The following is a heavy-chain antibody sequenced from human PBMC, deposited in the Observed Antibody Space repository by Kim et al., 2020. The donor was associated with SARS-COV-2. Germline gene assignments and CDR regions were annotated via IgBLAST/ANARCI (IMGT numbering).Heavy chain of an antibody. CDR3: AKDNFWSGYKGYYMDV. CDR2: ISGSGGST. D-gene: IGHD3-3*01. CDR1: GFTFSSYA. J-gene: IGHJ6*03. Sequence: GGSLRLSCAASGFTFSSYAMSWVRQAPGKGLEWVSAISGSGGSTYYADSVKGRFTISRDNSKNTLYLQMNSLRAEDTAVYYCAKDNFWSGYKGYYMDVWGKGTTVTVSS. V-gene: IGHV3-23*01.